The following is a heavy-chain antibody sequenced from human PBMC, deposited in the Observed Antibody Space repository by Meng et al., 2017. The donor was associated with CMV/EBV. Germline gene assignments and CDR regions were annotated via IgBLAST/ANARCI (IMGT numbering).Heavy chain of an antibody. D-gene: IGHD1-26*01. J-gene: IGHJ4*02. CDR2: INPNSGGT. CDR1: GYTFTGYY. CDR3: ARGNTINSGSYFYYFDY. Sequence: ASVKVSCKASGYTFTGYYMPWVRQAPGQGPEWMGWINPNSGGTNYAQKFQGRVTMTRDTSISTAYMGLSRLRSDDTAVYYCARGNTINSGSYFYYFDYWGQGTLVTVSS. V-gene: IGHV1-2*02.